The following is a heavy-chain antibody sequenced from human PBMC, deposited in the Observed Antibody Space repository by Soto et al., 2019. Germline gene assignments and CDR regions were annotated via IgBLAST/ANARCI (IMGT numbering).Heavy chain of an antibody. Sequence: ASVKVSCKASGGTFSSYAISWVRQAPGQGLEWMGGIIPIFGTANYAQKFQGRVTITADESTSTAYMELSSLRSEDTAVYYCARGESSAARYGLFGPDPHFNNWFDPWGQGTLVTVSS. J-gene: IGHJ5*02. CDR3: ARGESSAARYGLFGPDPHFNNWFDP. D-gene: IGHD6-6*01. CDR1: GGTFSSYA. V-gene: IGHV1-69*13. CDR2: IIPIFGTA.